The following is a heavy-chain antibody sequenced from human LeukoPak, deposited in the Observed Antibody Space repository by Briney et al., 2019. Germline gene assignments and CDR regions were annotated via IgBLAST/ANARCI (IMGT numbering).Heavy chain of an antibody. J-gene: IGHJ5*01. CDR3: ARDLWNFYDDSGYNRDFDS. CDR2: IGTYGGDT. Sequence: ASVKVSCKATSRISWVRQAPGQGLEWMGWIGTYGGDTYYAQKFQGRITVTTDTSTSTVYMELRNLRSDDTAVYYCARDLWNFYDDSGYNRDFDSWGQGTLATVSS. CDR1: TSR. D-gene: IGHD3-22*01. V-gene: IGHV1-18*01.